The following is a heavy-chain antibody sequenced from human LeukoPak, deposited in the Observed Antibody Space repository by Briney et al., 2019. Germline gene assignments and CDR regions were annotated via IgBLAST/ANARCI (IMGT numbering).Heavy chain of an antibody. Sequence: PSETLSLTCTVSGGSISSGSYYWSWIRQPAGKGLEWIGRIYTSGSTNYNPSLKSRVTISVDTSKDQFSLKLSSVTAADTAVYYCARDLVVTTDLPSTWGYYYYMDVWGKGTTVTISS. D-gene: IGHD2-21*02. J-gene: IGHJ6*03. CDR3: ARDLVVTTDLPSTWGYYYYMDV. CDR2: IYTSGST. CDR1: GGSISSGSYY. V-gene: IGHV4-61*02.